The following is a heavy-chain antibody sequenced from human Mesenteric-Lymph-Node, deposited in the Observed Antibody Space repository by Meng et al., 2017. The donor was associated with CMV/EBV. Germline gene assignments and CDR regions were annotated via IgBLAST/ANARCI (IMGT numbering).Heavy chain of an antibody. J-gene: IGHJ4*02. D-gene: IGHD3-10*01. V-gene: IGHV1-69*05. CDR3: ARGGPEAGGEMPTRGFDH. CDR1: GGTFSSYA. CDR2: IIPIFGTA. Sequence: SVKVSCKASGGTFSSYAISWVRRAPGQGLEWMGGIIPIFGTANYAQKWQGRVTISTDESTTTAYMELSSLRSEDTAVYYCARGGPEAGGEMPTRGFDHWGPGTLVTVSS.